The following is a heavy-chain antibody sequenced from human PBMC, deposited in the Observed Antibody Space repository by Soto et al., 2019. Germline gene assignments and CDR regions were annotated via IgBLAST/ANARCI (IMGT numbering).Heavy chain of an antibody. CDR3: ARDYSGSYLPHWIFDY. V-gene: IGHV3-20*04. J-gene: IGHJ4*02. Sequence: EVQLVESGGGVVRPGGSLRLSCVASGFTFDDYGMGWVRQAPGQGLEWVSGVNWNGGSTDYADSVKGRFTISRDNAKNSLYLQMNSLRDEDTALYYCARDYSGSYLPHWIFDYWGQGTLVTVSS. D-gene: IGHD1-26*01. CDR2: VNWNGGST. CDR1: GFTFDDYG.